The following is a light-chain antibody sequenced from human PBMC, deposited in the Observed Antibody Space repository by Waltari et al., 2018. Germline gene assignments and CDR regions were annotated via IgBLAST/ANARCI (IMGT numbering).Light chain of an antibody. CDR3: QQYHNVPLT. J-gene: IGKJ5*01. V-gene: IGKV1-33*01. CDR2: DAS. Sequence: DIQMTQSPSSLSVSVGDRVTITCQASQGIVYFLNWYQHKPGKDPKLLIYDASNLETGVPSRFSGSGSGTDFTFTITSLQPEDIATYYCQQYHNVPLTFGQGTRLEIK. CDR1: QGIVYF.